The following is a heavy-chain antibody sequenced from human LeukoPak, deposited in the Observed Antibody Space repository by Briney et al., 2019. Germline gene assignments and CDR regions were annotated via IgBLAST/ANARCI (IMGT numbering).Heavy chain of an antibody. CDR3: ARAKKGAMVAFFDY. CDR2: IYYSGST. D-gene: IGHD5-18*01. Sequence: SETLSLTCTVSGGSISSYYWSWIRQPPGKGLEWIGYIYYSGSTNYNPSLKSRVTISVDTSKNQFSLKLSSVTAADTAVYYCARAKKGAMVAFFDYWGQGPLVPVSS. J-gene: IGHJ4*02. V-gene: IGHV4-59*01. CDR1: GGSISSYY.